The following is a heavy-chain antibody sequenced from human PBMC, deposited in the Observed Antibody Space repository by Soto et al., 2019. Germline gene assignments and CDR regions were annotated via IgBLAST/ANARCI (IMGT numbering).Heavy chain of an antibody. CDR2: IYSGGST. CDR1: GFTVSRNY. CDR3: ARDPFAKAGAPYYFDY. Sequence: HPGGSLRLSCAASGFTVSRNYMNWVRQAPGKGLEWVSVIYSGGSTYYADSVKGRFTISRDNSKNTLYLQMNSLRAEDTAVYYCARDPFAKAGAPYYFDYWGQGTLVTVSS. J-gene: IGHJ4*02. V-gene: IGHV3-66*01. D-gene: IGHD1-26*01.